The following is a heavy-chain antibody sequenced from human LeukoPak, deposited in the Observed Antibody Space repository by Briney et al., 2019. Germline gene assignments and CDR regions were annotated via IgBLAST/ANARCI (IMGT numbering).Heavy chain of an antibody. J-gene: IGHJ4*02. V-gene: IGHV3-7*01. Sequence: GGSLRLSCAASGFTFSSLWMTWVRQAPGKGLEWVANINQDGSEKYYVDSVKGRFTISRDSAKNSVYLQMNSLRVEDTAVYYCARDGGVGGYDLLDYWGQGTLVTVSS. CDR1: GFTFSSLW. CDR2: INQDGSEK. D-gene: IGHD5-12*01. CDR3: ARDGGVGGYDLLDY.